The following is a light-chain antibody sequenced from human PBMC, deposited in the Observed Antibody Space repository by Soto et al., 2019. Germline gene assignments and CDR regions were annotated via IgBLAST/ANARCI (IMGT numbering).Light chain of an antibody. CDR1: QSISRN. CDR2: GAS. Sequence: EIVMTQSPATLSVSPGERATLSCRASQSISRNLAWYQQKPGQAPRLLIYGASTRATGIPARFSGSGSGTEFPLTISSLQSEDFAVYYCQHYNNWPPWTFGQGTKVEIK. V-gene: IGKV3-15*01. CDR3: QHYNNWPPWT. J-gene: IGKJ1*01.